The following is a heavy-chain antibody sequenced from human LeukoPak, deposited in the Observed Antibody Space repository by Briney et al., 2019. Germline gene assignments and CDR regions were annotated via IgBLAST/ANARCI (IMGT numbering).Heavy chain of an antibody. CDR1: GFTFSSYW. V-gene: IGHV3-7*01. D-gene: IGHD5/OR15-5a*01. J-gene: IGHJ4*02. CDR2: IKQDCSGE. Sequence: PGGSLSLSCAASGFTFSSYWKSWVRQAPGKGLEWVANIKQDCSGENFLDSVQGRFIIFRDNAKKYLFLPMNSLRAEETAVYYSARGSSAGASVRHDYWGQGTLVTVSS. CDR3: ARGSSAGASVRHDY.